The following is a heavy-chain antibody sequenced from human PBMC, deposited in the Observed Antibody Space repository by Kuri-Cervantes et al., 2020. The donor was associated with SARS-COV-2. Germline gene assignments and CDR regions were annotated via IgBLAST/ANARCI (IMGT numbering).Heavy chain of an antibody. CDR1: GGPISSGDYY. D-gene: IGHD3-16*02. CDR2: IYYSGST. CDR3: SRDAEVITFGGVIVRYAFDI. Sequence: SETLSLTCTVSGGPISSGDYYWSWIRQPPGKGLEWIGYIYYSGSTYYNPSLKSRVTISVDTSKNQFSLKLSSVTAADTAVYYCSRDAEVITFGGVIVRYAFDIWGQGTMVTVSS. V-gene: IGHV4-30-4*08. J-gene: IGHJ3*02.